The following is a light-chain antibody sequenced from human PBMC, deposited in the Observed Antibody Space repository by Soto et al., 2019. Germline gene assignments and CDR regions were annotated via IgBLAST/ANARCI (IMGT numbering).Light chain of an antibody. J-gene: IGKJ3*01. CDR3: QQYYNYPLT. CDR1: QDISSY. CDR2: AAS. V-gene: IGKV1-8*01. Sequence: AIRMTQSPSSFSASTGDRITITCRASQDISSYLAWYQQRPGKSPKLLIYAASTLQTGVPSRFSGSGSGTVFTLTISCLQSEDFATYYCQQYYNYPLTFGPGTKVDGK.